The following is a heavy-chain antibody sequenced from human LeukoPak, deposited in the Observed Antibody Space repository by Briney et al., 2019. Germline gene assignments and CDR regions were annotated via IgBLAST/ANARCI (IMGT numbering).Heavy chain of an antibody. D-gene: IGHD3-3*01. J-gene: IGHJ6*02. CDR1: GFTFDDYA. CDR3: AKDSNFDFWSGSPCYYYGMDV. CDR2: ISGDGGST. Sequence: GGSLRLSCAASGFTFDDYAMHWVRQAPGKGLEWVSLISGDGGSTYYADSVKGRFTISRDNSKNSLYLQMNSLRTEDTALYYCAKDSNFDFWSGSPCYYYGMDVWGQGTTVTVSS. V-gene: IGHV3-43*02.